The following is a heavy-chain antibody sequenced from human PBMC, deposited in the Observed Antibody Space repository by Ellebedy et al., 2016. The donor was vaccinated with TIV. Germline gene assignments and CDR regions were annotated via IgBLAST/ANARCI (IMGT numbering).Heavy chain of an antibody. CDR2: INAGNGNT. V-gene: IGHV1-3*01. J-gene: IGHJ4*02. D-gene: IGHD4/OR15-4a*01. CDR3: ARAYVLTGFDY. CDR1: GYTFTSNA. Sequence: ASVKVSXXASGYTFTSNAMHWVRQAPGQRLEWMGWINAGNGNTKYSQKFQGRVTISRDTFASTAYMELSSLRSEDTAVYYCARAYVLTGFDYWGQGTLVTVSS.